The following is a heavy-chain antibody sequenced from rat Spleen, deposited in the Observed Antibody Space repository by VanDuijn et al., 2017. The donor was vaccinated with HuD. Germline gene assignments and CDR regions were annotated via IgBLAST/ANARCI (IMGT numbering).Heavy chain of an antibody. CDR3: SRDEYRDNWGFDY. Sequence: QVQLKESGPGLVQPSQTLSLTCTVSGFSLMDYSVHWVRQPPGKGLEGMGRMKYDGYTYYNSALKSRLSISRDTSKSQGFLKMNSLQTEDTAIDVCSRDEYRDNWGFDYWGQGTLVTVSS. V-gene: IGHV2S30*01. D-gene: IGHD1-5*01. CDR1: GFSLMDYS. CDR2: MKYDGYT. J-gene: IGHJ3*01.